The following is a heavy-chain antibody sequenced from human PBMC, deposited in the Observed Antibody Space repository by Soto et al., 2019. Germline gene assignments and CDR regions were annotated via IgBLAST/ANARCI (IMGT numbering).Heavy chain of an antibody. Sequence: PWESLKISCQASGYTFTNYWIGWVRQMPGGGLEWMGLIFPRDSDTRYSPSFEGQVTISTDNSIATAYLQWHSLEASDTAIYFCARLGSLLQPIDFWGQGTQVTVSS. J-gene: IGHJ4*02. V-gene: IGHV5-51*01. CDR3: ARLGSLLQPIDF. CDR2: IFPRDSDT. CDR1: GYTFTNYW. D-gene: IGHD4-4*01.